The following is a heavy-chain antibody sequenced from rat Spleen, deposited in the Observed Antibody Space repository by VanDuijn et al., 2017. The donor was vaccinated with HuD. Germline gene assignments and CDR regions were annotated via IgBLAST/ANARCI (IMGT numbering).Heavy chain of an antibody. V-gene: IGHV5-20*01. CDR3: TTLFDY. Sequence: EVQLVESGGGLEQPGRSLKLSCTASGFIFNDYGMAWVRQAPTKGLEWVASITNSGGSAYYRDSVKGRFTISRDNAKSTLYLQMDSLRSEDTATYYCTTLFDYWGLGVMVSVSS. J-gene: IGHJ2*01. CDR2: ITNSGGSA. CDR1: GFIFNDYG.